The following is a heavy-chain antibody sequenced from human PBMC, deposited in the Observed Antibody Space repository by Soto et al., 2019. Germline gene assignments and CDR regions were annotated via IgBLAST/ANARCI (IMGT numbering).Heavy chain of an antibody. Sequence: ASVKVSCKASGYTFTSCAMHWVRQAPGQRLEWMGWINAGNGNTKYSQKFQGRVTITRDTSASTAYMELSSLRSEDTAVYYCARDRIAARVPYYYYYYGMDVWGQGTTVTVSS. V-gene: IGHV1-3*01. J-gene: IGHJ6*02. CDR2: INAGNGNT. CDR3: ARDRIAARVPYYYYYYGMDV. CDR1: GYTFTSCA. D-gene: IGHD6-6*01.